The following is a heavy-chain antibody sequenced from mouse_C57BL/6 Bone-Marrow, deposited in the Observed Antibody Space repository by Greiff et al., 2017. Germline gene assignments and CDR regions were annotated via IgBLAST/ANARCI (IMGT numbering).Heavy chain of an antibody. CDR1: VFPFRDSY. V-gene: IGHV5-16*01. CDR3: ARGSNYGYAMDY. Sequence: EVKVVESEGGLVQPGSSMQLSCPASVFPFRDSYLACFRPVPDTGLAWVANLNYDGISTSYLDSLTSRFIISRDNAKNILYLQMSSLKSEDTATYYCARGSNYGYAMDYWGQGTSVTVSS. J-gene: IGHJ4*01. CDR2: LNYDGIST. D-gene: IGHD2-5*01.